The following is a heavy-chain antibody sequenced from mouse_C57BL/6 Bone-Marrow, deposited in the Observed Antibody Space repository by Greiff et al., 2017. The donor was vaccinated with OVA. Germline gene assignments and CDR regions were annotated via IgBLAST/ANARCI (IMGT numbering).Heavy chain of an antibody. CDR2: ISSGGSYT. J-gene: IGHJ2*01. CDR1: GFTFSSYG. V-gene: IGHV5-6*01. CDR3: ARGRRYYFDY. Sequence: EVKLMESGGDLVKPGGSLKLSCAASGFTFSSYGMSWVRQTPDKRLEWVATISSGGSYTYYPDSVKGRFTISRDNAKNTLYLQMSSLKSEDTAMYYCARGRRYYFDYWGQGTTLTVSS.